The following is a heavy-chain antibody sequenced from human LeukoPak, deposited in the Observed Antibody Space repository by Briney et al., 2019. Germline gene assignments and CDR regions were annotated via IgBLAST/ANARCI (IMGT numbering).Heavy chain of an antibody. CDR3: ASPGGYSYWGFDY. CDR2: ISYDGSDK. V-gene: IGHV3-30-3*01. CDR1: GFTFSSYA. J-gene: IGHJ4*02. Sequence: GGSLRLSCAASGFTFSSYAMHWVRQAPGKGLEWVAVISYDGSDKYYADSVKGRFTISRDNSKNTLYLQMNSLRAEDTAVYYCASPGGYSYWGFDYWGQGTLVTVSS. D-gene: IGHD5-18*01.